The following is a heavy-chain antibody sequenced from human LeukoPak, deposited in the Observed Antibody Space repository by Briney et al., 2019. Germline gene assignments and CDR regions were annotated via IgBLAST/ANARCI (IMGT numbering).Heavy chain of an antibody. V-gene: IGHV3-23*01. CDR2: ISGSGGST. D-gene: IGHD2-2*01. J-gene: IGHJ4*02. CDR3: AKDLVVVPAALRGYFDY. Sequence: GGSLRLSCAASGFTFSSYAMGWVRQASGKGLEWVSAISGSGGSTYYADSVKGRFTISRDNSKNTLYLQMNSLRAEDTAVYYCAKDLVVVPAALRGYFDYWGQGTLVTVSS. CDR1: GFTFSSYA.